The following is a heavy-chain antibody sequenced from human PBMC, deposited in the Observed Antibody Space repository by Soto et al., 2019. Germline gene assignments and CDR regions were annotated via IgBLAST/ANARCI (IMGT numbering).Heavy chain of an antibody. V-gene: IGHV1-69*06. CDR3: AREGLTTLTTGDYYYGMDV. J-gene: IGHJ6*02. D-gene: IGHD4-4*01. Sequence: QVQLVQSGAEVKKPGSSVKVSCKASGGTFSSYAISWVRQAPGQGLEWMGGIIPTFGTTNYAQKFQGRVSITADKSTSTAYMELSSLRSEDTAVYYCAREGLTTLTTGDYYYGMDVWGQGTTVTVSS. CDR1: GGTFSSYA. CDR2: IIPTFGTT.